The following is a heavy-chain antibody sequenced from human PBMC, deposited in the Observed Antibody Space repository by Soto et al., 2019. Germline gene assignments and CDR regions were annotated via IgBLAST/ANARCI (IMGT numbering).Heavy chain of an antibody. D-gene: IGHD4-17*01. CDR1: GGSTSSGGYS. CDR3: ARVMTTVTTLGY. V-gene: IGHV4-30-2*01. Sequence: QLQLQESGSGLVKPSQTLSLTCGVSGGSTSSGGYSWSWIRQPPGKGLEWIGYIYHSGSTYYNPSLKSRVTISEDRSKNQCSLKLSSVTAADTAVYYCARVMTTVTTLGYWGQGTLVTVSS. J-gene: IGHJ4*02. CDR2: IYHSGST.